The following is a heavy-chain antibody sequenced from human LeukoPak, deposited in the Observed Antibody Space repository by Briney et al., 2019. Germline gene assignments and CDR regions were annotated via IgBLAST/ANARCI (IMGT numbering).Heavy chain of an antibody. CDR3: TRGGTRDDY. J-gene: IGHJ4*02. Sequence: ASVKVSCKASGYTLTTYYMHWVRQAPGQGLEWMGLINPNGGSTIYAQKFQGRVTMTRDTSTSTVYMELSSLRSEDTAMYYCTRGGTRDDYWGQGTLITVSS. CDR2: INPNGGST. D-gene: IGHD2-15*01. CDR1: GYTLTTYY. V-gene: IGHV1-46*03.